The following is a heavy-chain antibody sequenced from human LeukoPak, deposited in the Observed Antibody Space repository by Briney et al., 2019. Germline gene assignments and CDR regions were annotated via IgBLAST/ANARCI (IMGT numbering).Heavy chain of an antibody. CDR2: INHSGST. Sequence: PSETLSLTCTVSGGSISSSSYYWGWIRQPPGKGLEWIGEINHSGSTNYNPSLKSRVTISVDTSKNQFSLKLSSVTAADTAVYYCARGHIWFRELTTFEFDYWGQGTLVTVSS. D-gene: IGHD3-10*01. J-gene: IGHJ4*02. CDR3: ARGHIWFRELTTFEFDY. CDR1: GGSISSSSYY. V-gene: IGHV4-39*07.